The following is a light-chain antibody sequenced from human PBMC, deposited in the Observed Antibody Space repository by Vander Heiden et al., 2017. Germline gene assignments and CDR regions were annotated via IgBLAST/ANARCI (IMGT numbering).Light chain of an antibody. CDR2: QDS. Sequence: SYELTQPPSVSVSPGPTASITCSGDKLGDKYACWYQQKPGQSPVLVIYQDSKRAAGIPERFSGSNSGNTATLTMGGTEARDEDDYYCQAWDSSTVVFGGGTKLTVL. CDR1: KLGDKY. J-gene: IGLJ2*01. CDR3: QAWDSSTVV. V-gene: IGLV3-1*01.